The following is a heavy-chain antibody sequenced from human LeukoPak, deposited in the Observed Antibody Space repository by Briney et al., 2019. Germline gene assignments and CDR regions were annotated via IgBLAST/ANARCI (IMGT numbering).Heavy chain of an antibody. Sequence: SQTLSLTCTVSGGSISSGSYYWSWIRQPAGKGLEWIGRIYTRGRTNYNPSLKSRVTISVDTSKNQFSLKLSSVTAADTAVYYCARVPAAYYYYYMDVWGKGTTVTISS. D-gene: IGHD2-2*01. CDR3: ARVPAAYYYYYMDV. J-gene: IGHJ6*03. CDR1: GGSISSGSYY. V-gene: IGHV4-61*02. CDR2: IYTRGRT.